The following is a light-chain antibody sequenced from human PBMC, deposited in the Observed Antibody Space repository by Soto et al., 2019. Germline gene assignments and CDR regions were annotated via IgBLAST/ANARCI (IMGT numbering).Light chain of an antibody. CDR3: QQHGSSPRT. Sequence: ESVLTQSPGTLSLPPGERATLSCRASQSLSSSYLAWYQQKPGRAPRLLIYGASSRATGIPDRFSGSVSGTDFTLTISRLEPEDFAVYYCQQHGSSPRTFGQGTRLEIK. J-gene: IGKJ5*01. CDR2: GAS. V-gene: IGKV3-20*01. CDR1: QSLSSSY.